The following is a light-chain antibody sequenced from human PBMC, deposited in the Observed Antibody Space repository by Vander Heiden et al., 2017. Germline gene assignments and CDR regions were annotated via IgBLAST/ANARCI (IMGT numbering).Light chain of an antibody. CDR1: KLGSKS. J-gene: IGLJ2*01. CDR2: DDS. Sequence: SYVLTQPPPVSVAPGQPARITCGANKLGSKSVHWYQQKPGQAPVLIVYDDSDRPSGIPERFSGSNSGNTATLTISRVEAGDEADYYCQVWDSSSDHRGVFGGGTKLTVL. CDR3: QVWDSSSDHRGV. V-gene: IGLV3-21*02.